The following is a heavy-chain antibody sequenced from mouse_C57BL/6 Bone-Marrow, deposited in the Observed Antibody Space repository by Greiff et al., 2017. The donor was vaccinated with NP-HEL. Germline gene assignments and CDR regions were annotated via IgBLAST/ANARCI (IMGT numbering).Heavy chain of an antibody. V-gene: IGHV5-4*01. CDR1: GFTFSSYA. CDR3: ARDATVVAHWYFDV. D-gene: IGHD1-1*01. Sequence: EVQLVESGGGLVKPGGSLKLSCAASGFTFSSYAMSWVRQTPEKRLEWVATISDGGSYTYYPDNVKGRFTISRDNAKNNLYLQMSHLKSEDTAMYYGARDATVVAHWYFDVWGTGTTVTVSS. CDR2: ISDGGSYT. J-gene: IGHJ1*03.